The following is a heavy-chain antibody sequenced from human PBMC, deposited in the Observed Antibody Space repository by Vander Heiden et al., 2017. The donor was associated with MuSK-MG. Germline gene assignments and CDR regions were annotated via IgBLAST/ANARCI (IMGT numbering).Heavy chain of an antibody. Sequence: EVQLVQSGAEVHKPGESLKISCQASGYSFSTYWIGWVRQMPGTGLEWMGIIYPGDSDTRYSPSFQGQVTISADRSIGAAYLQWSSLKASDTAMYYCARALGDGHSYNWFDPWGQGTLVTVST. D-gene: IGHD1-26*01. CDR1: GYSFSTYW. J-gene: IGHJ5*02. V-gene: IGHV5-51*03. CDR2: IYPGDSDT. CDR3: ARALGDGHSYNWFDP.